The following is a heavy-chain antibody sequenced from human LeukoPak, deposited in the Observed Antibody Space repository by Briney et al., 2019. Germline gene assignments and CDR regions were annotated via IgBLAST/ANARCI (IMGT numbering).Heavy chain of an antibody. CDR2: INPNSSGT. CDR1: GYTFTGYY. Sequence: GASVKVSCKASGYTFTGYYMHWVRQAPGQGLEWMGWINPNSSGTNYAQKFQGRVTMTRDTSISTAYMELSRLRSDDTAVYYCARAKNDYVWGSYLPDFDYWGQGTLVTVSS. D-gene: IGHD3-16*02. J-gene: IGHJ4*02. V-gene: IGHV1-2*02. CDR3: ARAKNDYVWGSYLPDFDY.